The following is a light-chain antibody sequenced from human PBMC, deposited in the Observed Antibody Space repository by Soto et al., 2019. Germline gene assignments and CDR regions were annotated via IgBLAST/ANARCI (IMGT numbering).Light chain of an antibody. Sequence: EIVFTQSPCTLPLSPGERAALSCRASQSVSSSYLAWYQQKPGQAPRLLIYGASSRATGIPDRFSGSGSGTDFTLTISRLEPEDFAVYYCQQYNNWPRTFGQGTKVDIK. CDR3: QQYNNWPRT. CDR2: GAS. V-gene: IGKV3-20*01. J-gene: IGKJ1*01. CDR1: QSVSSSY.